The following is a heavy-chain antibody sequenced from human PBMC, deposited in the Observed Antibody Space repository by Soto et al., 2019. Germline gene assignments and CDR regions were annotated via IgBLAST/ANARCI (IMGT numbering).Heavy chain of an antibody. CDR1: GFTFTSAL. Sequence: EVQLVESGGGLVKPGGSLRLSCAASGFTFTSALMTWVRQAPGKGLEWVGRGKSKTDGGTTDYAAPVKGRFTISRDDSEKTLYRQMNSLNPEDTAVYYCTTGSTGRDYWGQGTLVTVSS. V-gene: IGHV3-15*01. CDR3: TTGSTGRDY. J-gene: IGHJ4*02. CDR2: GKSKTDGGTT. D-gene: IGHD3-10*01.